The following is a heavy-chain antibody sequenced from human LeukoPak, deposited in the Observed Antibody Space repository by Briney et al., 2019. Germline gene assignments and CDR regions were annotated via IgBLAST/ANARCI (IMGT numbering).Heavy chain of an antibody. CDR2: ISYDGSNK. D-gene: IGHD1-1*01. V-gene: IGHV3-30-3*01. Sequence: GRSLRLSCAASGFTFSSYAMHWVRQAPGKGLEWVAVISYDGSNKYYADSVKGRFTISRDNSKNTLYLQMNSLRGEDTAVYYCARDLDDQNSLPPVFQYWGQGTLVTVSS. CDR3: ARDLDDQNSLPPVFQY. CDR1: GFTFSSYA. J-gene: IGHJ1*01.